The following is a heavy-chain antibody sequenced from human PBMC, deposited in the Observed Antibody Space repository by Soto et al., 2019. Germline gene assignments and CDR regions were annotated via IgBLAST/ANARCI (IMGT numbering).Heavy chain of an antibody. CDR1: GGSISSYY. CDR2: IYYSGRT. V-gene: IGHV4-59*08. CDR3: ARHNYGSGSTYFDY. Sequence: QVQLQESAPGLVKPSETLSLTCTVSGGSISSYYWSWIRQPPGKGLEWIGYIYYSGRTNYNPSLKSRVTISVDTSKNQFSLKLNSMTAADTAVYYCARHNYGSGSTYFDYWGQGTLVTVSS. J-gene: IGHJ4*02. D-gene: IGHD3-10*01.